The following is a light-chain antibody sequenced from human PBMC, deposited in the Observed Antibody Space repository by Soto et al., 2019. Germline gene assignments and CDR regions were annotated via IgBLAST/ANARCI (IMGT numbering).Light chain of an antibody. CDR2: EVS. Sequence: QSALTQPASVSGSPGQSITISCTGTSSDVGGYNYVSWYQQHPGKAPKLMISEVSNRPSGVSNRFSGSKSGNTASLTISGLQAEDEADYYCSSYISSSIDYVFGTGTKVTVL. CDR3: SSYISSSIDYV. CDR1: SSDVGGYNY. J-gene: IGLJ1*01. V-gene: IGLV2-14*01.